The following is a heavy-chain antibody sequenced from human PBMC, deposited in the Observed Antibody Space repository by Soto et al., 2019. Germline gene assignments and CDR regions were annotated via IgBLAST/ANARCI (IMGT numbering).Heavy chain of an antibody. J-gene: IGHJ4*02. D-gene: IGHD3-10*01. CDR3: ARGAGGGYFDY. V-gene: IGHV4-61*01. CDR2: IYNSGTT. CDR1: GGTVNSGSDY. Sequence: QVQLQESGPGLVKPSETLSLTCNVSGGTVNSGSDYWTWIRLPPGKGLEWIAYIYNSGTTFYNPSLKSRVSISIDTSKNQFSLKLNSGTAADTAVYYCARGAGGGYFDYWGQGTLVTVSS.